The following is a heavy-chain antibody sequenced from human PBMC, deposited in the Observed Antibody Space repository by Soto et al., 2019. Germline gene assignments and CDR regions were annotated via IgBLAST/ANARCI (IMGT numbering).Heavy chain of an antibody. CDR2: IWYDGSNK. Sequence: GGSLRLSCAASGFTFSSYGMHWVRQAPGKGLEWVAVIWYDGSNKYYADSVKGRFTISRDNSKNTLYLQMNSLRAEDTAVYYCARDGYGGYYYYYGMDVWGQGTTVTVSS. CDR1: GFTFSSYG. J-gene: IGHJ6*02. D-gene: IGHD4-17*01. CDR3: ARDGYGGYYYYYGMDV. V-gene: IGHV3-33*01.